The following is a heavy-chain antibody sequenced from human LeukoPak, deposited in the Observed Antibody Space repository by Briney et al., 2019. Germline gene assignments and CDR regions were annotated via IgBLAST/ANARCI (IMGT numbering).Heavy chain of an antibody. J-gene: IGHJ6*03. Sequence: SQTLSLTCAISGDSVSSNSAARNWIRQSPTRGLEWLGRTYYRSKWYNDYAVSVKSRITINPDTSKNQFSLQLNSVTPEDTAVYYCAREPPGYSSGWTKTYYYYYYMDVWGKGTTVTVSS. CDR3: AREPPGYSSGWTKTYYYYYYMDV. CDR1: GDSVSSNSAA. D-gene: IGHD6-19*01. CDR2: TYYRSKWYN. V-gene: IGHV6-1*01.